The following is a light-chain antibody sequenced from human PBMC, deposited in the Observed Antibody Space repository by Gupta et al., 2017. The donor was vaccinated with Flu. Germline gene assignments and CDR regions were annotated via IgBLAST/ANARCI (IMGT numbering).Light chain of an antibody. CDR1: NIGSKS. Sequence: SYVLTQPPSVSVAPGRTARITWGGNNIGSKSVHWYQQKPGQAPVVVVHDDSDRPSGIPERFSGSNSGNTATLTITRVEAGDEADYYCQVWDSSSDHFWVFGGGTKLTVL. J-gene: IGLJ3*02. V-gene: IGLV3-21*02. CDR2: DDS. CDR3: QVWDSSSDHFWV.